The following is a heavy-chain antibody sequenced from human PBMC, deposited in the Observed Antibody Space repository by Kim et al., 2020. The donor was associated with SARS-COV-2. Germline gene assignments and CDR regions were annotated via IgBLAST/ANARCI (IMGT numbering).Heavy chain of an antibody. CDR1: GGSINSGSYY. CDR2: IYYSGSA. D-gene: IGHD2-15*01. V-gene: IGHV4-39*07. CDR3: ARDTCSAGGCYSFYYY. Sequence: SETLSLTCTVSGGSINSGSYYWAWIRQPPGKGLEWIGSIYYSGSAYYNSSLKSRVTISVDTSKNQFSLKLSSVTAADSAVYYCARDTCSAGGCYSFYYY. J-gene: IGHJ6*03.